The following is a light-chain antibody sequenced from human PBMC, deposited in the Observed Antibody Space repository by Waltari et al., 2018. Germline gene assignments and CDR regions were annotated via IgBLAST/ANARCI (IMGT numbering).Light chain of an antibody. CDR1: NIESQS. J-gene: IGLJ1*01. V-gene: IGLV3-21*01. CDR3: QVWDANTYPGV. Sequence: SYVLTQPPSVSVAPGETARLTCGGNNIESQSVHWYRQRPGQAPVLVISYDSARPSGIPERLPGSNSGNTATLTISRVEAGDEADYYCQVWDANTYPGVFGTGTEVTVL. CDR2: YDS.